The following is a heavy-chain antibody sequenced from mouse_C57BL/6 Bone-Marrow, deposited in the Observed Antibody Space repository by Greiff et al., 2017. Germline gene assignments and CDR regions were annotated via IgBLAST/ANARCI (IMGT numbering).Heavy chain of an antibody. J-gene: IGHJ2*01. V-gene: IGHV1-81*01. CDR3: ARGYYYGISHFDY. Sequence: QVQLQQSGAELARPGASVKLSCKASGYTFTSYGISWVKQRTGQGLEWIGEIYPRSGNTYYNEKFKGKATLTADKSSSTAYMELRSLTSEDSAVYFCARGYYYGISHFDYWGQGTTLTVSS. CDR2: IYPRSGNT. CDR1: GYTFTSYG. D-gene: IGHD1-1*01.